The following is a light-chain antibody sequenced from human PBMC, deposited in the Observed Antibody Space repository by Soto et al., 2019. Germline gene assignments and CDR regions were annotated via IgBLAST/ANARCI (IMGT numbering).Light chain of an antibody. CDR3: QLCRNWPLT. Sequence: EIVMTQSPATLSVSPGEGATLSCKASQNVYNNLAWYQQRPGQPPRLLIYDASTRATGISARFSGSGYGTEFTLSNSSLHSESFAVYFCQLCRNWPLTFGGGTKVEIK. CDR1: QNVYNN. V-gene: IGKV3-15*01. CDR2: DAS. J-gene: IGKJ4*01.